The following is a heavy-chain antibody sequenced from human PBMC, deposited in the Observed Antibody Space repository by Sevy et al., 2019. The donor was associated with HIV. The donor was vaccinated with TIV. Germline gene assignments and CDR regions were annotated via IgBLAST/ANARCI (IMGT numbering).Heavy chain of an antibody. CDR2: INPNSGGT. CDR3: ARTREYSSSSGVLNY. J-gene: IGHJ4*02. D-gene: IGHD6-13*01. V-gene: IGHV1-2*02. Sequence: ASLKVSCKASGYTFTGYYMHWVRQAPGQGLEWMGWINPNSGGTNYAQKFRGRVTMTRDTSISTAYMELSRLRSDDTVVYYCARTREYSSSSGVLNYWGQGTLVTVSS. CDR1: GYTFTGYY.